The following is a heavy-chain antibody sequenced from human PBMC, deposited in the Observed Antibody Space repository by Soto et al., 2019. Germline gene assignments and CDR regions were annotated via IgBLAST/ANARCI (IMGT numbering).Heavy chain of an antibody. CDR1: GFTFSSYA. V-gene: IGHV3-23*01. Sequence: GALRLSCAASGFTFSSYAMSWVRQAPGKGLEWVSAISGSGGSTYYADSVKGRFTISRDNSKNTLYLQMNSLRAEDTAVYYCAKSALGYDFWSGYYTGIDWFDPWGQGTLVTVSS. CDR2: ISGSGGST. CDR3: AKSALGYDFWSGYYTGIDWFDP. J-gene: IGHJ5*02. D-gene: IGHD3-3*01.